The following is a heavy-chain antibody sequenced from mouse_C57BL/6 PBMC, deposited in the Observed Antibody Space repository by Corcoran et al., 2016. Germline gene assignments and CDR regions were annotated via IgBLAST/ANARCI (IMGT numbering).Heavy chain of an antibody. J-gene: IGHJ2*01. D-gene: IGHD1-1*02. V-gene: IGHV8-12*01. CDR2: IYWDDDK. CDR3: ACGYYFDY. CDR1: GFSLSTSGMG. Sequence: QVTLKESGPGILQSSQTLSLTCSFSGFSLSTSGMGVSWIRQPSGKGLEWLAHIYWDDDKRYNPSLKSRLTISKDTSRNQVFLKITSVDTADTATYYCACGYYFDYWGQGTTLTVSS.